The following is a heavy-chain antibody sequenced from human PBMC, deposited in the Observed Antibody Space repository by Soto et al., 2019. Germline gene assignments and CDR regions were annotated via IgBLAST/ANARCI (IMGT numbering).Heavy chain of an antibody. V-gene: IGHV4-30-4*01. J-gene: IGHJ6*02. CDR1: GGSISSGDYY. Sequence: SETLSLTCTVSGGSISSGDYYWSWIRQPPGKGLEWIGYIYYSGSTYYNPSLKSRVTISVDTSKNQFSLKLSSVTAADTAVYYCARLGLGGSSDPYYYYGMDVWGQGTTVTVSS. D-gene: IGHD3-16*01. CDR3: ARLGLGGSSDPYYYYGMDV. CDR2: IYYSGST.